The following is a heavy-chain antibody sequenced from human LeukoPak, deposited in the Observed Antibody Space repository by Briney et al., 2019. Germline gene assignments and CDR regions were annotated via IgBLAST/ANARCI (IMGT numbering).Heavy chain of an antibody. D-gene: IGHD6-6*01. V-gene: IGHV3-43D*04. J-gene: IGHJ6*03. CDR1: GFTFDDYG. CDR2: ISWDGGST. CDR3: AKDYYGSSSPRGYYYYMDV. Sequence: GGSLRLSCAASGFTFDDYGMHWVRQAPGKGLEWVSVISWDGGSTYYADSVRDRFTTSRDNSKNSLYLQMNSLRAEDTALYYCAKDYYGSSSPRGYYYYMDVWGKGTTVTVSS.